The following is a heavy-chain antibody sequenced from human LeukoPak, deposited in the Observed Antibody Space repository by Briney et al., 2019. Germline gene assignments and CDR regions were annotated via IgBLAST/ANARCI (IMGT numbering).Heavy chain of an antibody. CDR1: GGSIGSDY. V-gene: IGHV4-59*08. Sequence: SETLSLTCTASGGSIGSDYWTWIRQPPGKGLEYTGYIYYTGGTNYNPSLKSRVTISVDTSKNQFSLKLSSVTAADTAVYFCAKYGNSGWVIDNWGQGTLVTVSS. J-gene: IGHJ4*02. D-gene: IGHD6-19*01. CDR2: IYYTGGT. CDR3: AKYGNSGWVIDN.